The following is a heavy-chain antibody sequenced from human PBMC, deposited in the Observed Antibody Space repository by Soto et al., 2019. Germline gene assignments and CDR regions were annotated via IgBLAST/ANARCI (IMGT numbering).Heavy chain of an antibody. D-gene: IGHD5-18*01. V-gene: IGHV1-18*01. CDR1: GYSFTSYG. CDR2: ISPYNGRT. J-gene: IGHJ6*02. Sequence: QVHLMQSGSDVEKPGASVKVSCKASGYSFTSYGIGWVRQVPGQGPEWMGWISPYNGRTNYAQSVKGRVVMTTDISTNTVYLELRSLRSDDSAIYYCGRCRTDSYAMDVWGQGTTVTASS. CDR3: GRCRTDSYAMDV.